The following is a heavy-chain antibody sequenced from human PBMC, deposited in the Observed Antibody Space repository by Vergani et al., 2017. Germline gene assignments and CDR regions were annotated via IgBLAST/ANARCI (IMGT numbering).Heavy chain of an antibody. CDR1: GFTLSNYD. CDR3: AKHFRGWAINY. Sequence: QVQLVESGGGVVQRGGSLRLSCATSGFTLSNYDMQWIRQGPGKGLEFVAFIQFDGSTQYYADSVKGRFTLSRDFSKNTLYLQMNSLRTDDTATYYCAKHFRGWAINYWGQGTQVIVSS. J-gene: IGHJ4*02. CDR2: IQFDGSTQ. V-gene: IGHV3-30*02. D-gene: IGHD3-16*01.